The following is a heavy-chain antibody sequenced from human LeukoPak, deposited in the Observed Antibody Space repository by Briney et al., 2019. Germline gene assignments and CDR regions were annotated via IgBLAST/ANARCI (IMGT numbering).Heavy chain of an antibody. J-gene: IGHJ4*02. V-gene: IGHV4-30-4*01. Sequence: PSQTLSLTCTVSGGPIRSGDYYWSWIRQPPGKGLEWIGYIYYSGSTYYNPSLKSRVTISVDTSKNQFSLKLSSVTAADTAVYYCARDLLNEGNHLDYWGQGTLVTVSS. CDR1: GGPIRSGDYY. CDR2: IYYSGST. D-gene: IGHD4-23*01. CDR3: ARDLLNEGNHLDY.